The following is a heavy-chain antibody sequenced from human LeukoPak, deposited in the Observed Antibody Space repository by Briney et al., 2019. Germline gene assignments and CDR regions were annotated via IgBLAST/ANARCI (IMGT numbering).Heavy chain of an antibody. CDR1: GGSFSGYY. D-gene: IGHD6-19*01. CDR2: INHSGST. CDR3: ARAIPAGTSYYFDY. Sequence: SETLSLTCAVYGGSFSGYYWSWIRQPPGKGLEWIGEINHSGSTNYNPSLKSRVTISVDTSKNPFSLKLSTVTAADTAVYYCARAIPAGTSYYFDYWGQGTLVTASS. V-gene: IGHV4-34*01. J-gene: IGHJ4*02.